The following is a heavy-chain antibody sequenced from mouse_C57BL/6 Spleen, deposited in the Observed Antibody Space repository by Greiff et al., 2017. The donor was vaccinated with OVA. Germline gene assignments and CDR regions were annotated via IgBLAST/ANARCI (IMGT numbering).Heavy chain of an antibody. Sequence: QVQLKESGPELVKPGASVKISCKASGYAFSSSWMNWVKQRPGKGLEWIGRIYPGDGDTNYNGKFKGKATLTADKSSSTAYMQLSSLTSEDSAVYFCARSGGYVEVYYYAMDDWGQGTSVTVSS. V-gene: IGHV1-82*01. D-gene: IGHD3-1*01. J-gene: IGHJ4*01. CDR2: IYPGDGDT. CDR3: ARSGGYVEVYYYAMDD. CDR1: GYAFSSSW.